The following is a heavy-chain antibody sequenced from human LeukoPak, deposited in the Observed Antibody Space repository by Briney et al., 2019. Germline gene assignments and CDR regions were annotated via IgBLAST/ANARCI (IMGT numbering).Heavy chain of an antibody. CDR3: ARDLYRIVVVPHYFDY. D-gene: IGHD3-22*01. CDR1: GFTFDDYA. V-gene: IGHV3-9*01. CDR2: INWNSDSI. Sequence: PGRSLRLSCAVSGFTFDDYAMHWVRQVPGKGLEWVSGINWNSDSIGYADSVKGRFTISRDNAKNSLYLQMNSLRAEDTAVYYCARDLYRIVVVPHYFDYWGQGTLVTVSS. J-gene: IGHJ4*02.